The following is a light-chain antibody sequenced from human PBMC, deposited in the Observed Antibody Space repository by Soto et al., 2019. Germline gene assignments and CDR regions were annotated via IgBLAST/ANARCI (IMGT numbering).Light chain of an antibody. CDR2: WAS. CDR3: QQYYTTPFT. CDR1: QTVLYSSDNNNY. J-gene: IGKJ3*01. V-gene: IGKV4-1*01. Sequence: DIVMTQSPDSLAVSLGERATINCKSSQTVLYSSDNNNYLAWYQQKPGQPPKLLISWASTRESEVPDRFSGSGSGTDFTLTISSLQAEDVAVYYCQQYYTTPFTFGPGTKVEIK.